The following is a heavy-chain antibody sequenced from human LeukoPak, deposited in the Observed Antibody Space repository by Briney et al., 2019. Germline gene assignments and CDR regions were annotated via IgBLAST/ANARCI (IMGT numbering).Heavy chain of an antibody. CDR1: GGTFSSYA. Sequence: SVKVSCKASGGTFSSYAISWVRQAPGQGLEWMGGIIPIFGTANYAQKFQGRVTITADESTSTAYMELSRLRSDDTAVYYCARDLRDSSGYSPDYWGQGTLVTVSS. CDR3: ARDLRDSSGYSPDY. V-gene: IGHV1-69*13. J-gene: IGHJ4*02. D-gene: IGHD3-22*01. CDR2: IIPIFGTA.